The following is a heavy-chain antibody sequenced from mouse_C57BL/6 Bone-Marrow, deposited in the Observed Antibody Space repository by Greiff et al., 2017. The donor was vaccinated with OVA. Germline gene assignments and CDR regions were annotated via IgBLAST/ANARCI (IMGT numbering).Heavy chain of an antibody. CDR1: GYTFTSYT. CDR3: ATPGRNYYGSIYWYFDV. J-gene: IGHJ1*03. Sequence: VKLKESGAELARPGASVKMSCKASGYTFTSYTMHWVKQRPGQGLEWIGYINPSSGYTKYNQKFKDKATLTADKSSSTAYMQLSSLTSEDSAVYYCATPGRNYYGSIYWYFDVWGTGTTVTVSS. V-gene: IGHV1-4*01. D-gene: IGHD1-1*01. CDR2: INPSSGYT.